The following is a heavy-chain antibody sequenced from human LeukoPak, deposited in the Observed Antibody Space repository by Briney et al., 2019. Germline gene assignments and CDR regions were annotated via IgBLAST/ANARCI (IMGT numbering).Heavy chain of an antibody. V-gene: IGHV1-2*02. CDR2: INPNSGGT. CDR3: ARDIAAAGPQVYYYGMDV. CDR1: GYTFTSYG. D-gene: IGHD6-13*01. Sequence: ASVKVSCKASGYTFTSYGISWVRQAPGQGLEWMGWINPNSGGTNYAQKFQGRVTMTRDTSISTAYMELSRLRSDDTAVYYCARDIAAAGPQVYYYGMDVWGQGTTVTVSS. J-gene: IGHJ6*02.